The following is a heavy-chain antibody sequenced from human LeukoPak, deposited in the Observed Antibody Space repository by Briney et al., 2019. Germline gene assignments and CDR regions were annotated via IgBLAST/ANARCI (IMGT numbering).Heavy chain of an antibody. J-gene: IGHJ4*02. Sequence: CGPSLSNPPTPLTLPATFFGFSAGTGGREGGGFRHPPGRALEWLALIYWNDDKRYSPSLKSRLTITKDTSKNQVVLTMTNMDPVDTATDYCAHRSGIAVAEFDYWGQGTLVTVSS. V-gene: IGHV2-5*01. CDR2: IYWNDDK. D-gene: IGHD6-19*01. CDR1: GFSAGTGGRE. CDR3: AHRSGIAVAEFDY.